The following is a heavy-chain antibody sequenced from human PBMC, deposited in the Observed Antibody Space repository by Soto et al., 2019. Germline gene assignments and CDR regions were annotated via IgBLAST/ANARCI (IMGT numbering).Heavy chain of an antibody. Sequence: GSLRLSCATSGLTFSNYAMSWVRQAPGGGLEWVSSMSGSSSTTYYADSVRGRFTISRDRSKNTLYLQISSLRAEDTALYYCSINQDGEKPSLIDLWAQG. J-gene: IGHJ4*02. V-gene: IGHV3-23*01. CDR2: MSGSSSTT. CDR1: GLTFSNYA. D-gene: IGHD3-10*01. CDR3: SINQDGEKPSLIDL.